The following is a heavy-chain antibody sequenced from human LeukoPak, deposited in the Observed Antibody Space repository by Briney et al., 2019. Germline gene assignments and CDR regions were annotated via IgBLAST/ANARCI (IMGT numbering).Heavy chain of an antibody. D-gene: IGHD3-10*01. CDR2: IYYSGST. Sequence: PSETLSLTCTVSGGSISSSSYYWGWIRQPPGKGLEWIGYIYYSGSTYYNPSLKSRVTISVDTSKNQFSLKLSSVTAADTAVYYCARLRYGVRGVLDYWGQGTLVTVSS. J-gene: IGHJ4*02. CDR3: ARLRYGVRGVLDY. V-gene: IGHV4-30-4*01. CDR1: GGSISSSSYY.